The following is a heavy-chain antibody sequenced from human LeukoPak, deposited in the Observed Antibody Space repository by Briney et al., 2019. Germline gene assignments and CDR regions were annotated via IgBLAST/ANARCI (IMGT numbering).Heavy chain of an antibody. V-gene: IGHV3-23*01. Sequence: PGGSLRLSCVMSGFTFSNYAMNWVRQAPGKGLEWVSDISTSSDSTYHIESVRGRFTISRDNSKNTLYLQMNSLRADDTAVYYCASGLYGGVFDNWGQGTLVTVSS. J-gene: IGHJ4*02. CDR1: GFTFSNYA. D-gene: IGHD4/OR15-4a*01. CDR2: ISTSSDST. CDR3: ASGLYGGVFDN.